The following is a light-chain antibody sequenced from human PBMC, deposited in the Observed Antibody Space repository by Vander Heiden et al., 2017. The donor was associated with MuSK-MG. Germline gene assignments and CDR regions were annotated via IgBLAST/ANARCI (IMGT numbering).Light chain of an antibody. Sequence: DIHLTQSPSILSASVGDTVTITCRASQSISNWLAWYQQKPGKAPKLLIYTASYLDSGVPSRFSGSGSGTEFTLTINSLRAEDFATYYCQECNTYCQNFGGGTKVEIK. J-gene: IGKJ4*01. CDR2: TAS. V-gene: IGKV1-5*01. CDR3: QECNTYCQN. CDR1: QSISNW.